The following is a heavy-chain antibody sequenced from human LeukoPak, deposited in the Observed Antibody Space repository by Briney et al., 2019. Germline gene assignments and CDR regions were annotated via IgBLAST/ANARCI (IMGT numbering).Heavy chain of an antibody. J-gene: IGHJ3*02. Sequence: QPGGSLRLSCVASGFTFSSYDTYWVRQAPGKGLGWVSAITGSGATTYYADSVKGRFTISRDNSKNTLYLQMNRLRVEDTAVYYCAKADLTTADRDAFDIWGQGTVVTVSS. V-gene: IGHV3-23*01. CDR3: AKADLTTADRDAFDI. CDR1: GFTFSSYD. CDR2: ITGSGATT. D-gene: IGHD2-21*02.